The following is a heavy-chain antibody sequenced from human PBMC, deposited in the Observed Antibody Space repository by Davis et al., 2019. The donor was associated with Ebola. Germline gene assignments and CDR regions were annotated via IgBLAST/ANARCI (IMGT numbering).Heavy chain of an antibody. Sequence: GESLKISCAASGFTFSNYAMTWVRQAPGKGLEWVSTISIGGGTTHYADSVKGRFSVSRDNSRNTVYLQMSSLRADDTAVYYCARDPPPTATYYYYYLDVWGKGTTVTVSS. CDR3: ARDPPPTATYYYYYLDV. CDR2: ISIGGGTT. J-gene: IGHJ6*03. CDR1: GFTFSNYA. V-gene: IGHV3-23*01.